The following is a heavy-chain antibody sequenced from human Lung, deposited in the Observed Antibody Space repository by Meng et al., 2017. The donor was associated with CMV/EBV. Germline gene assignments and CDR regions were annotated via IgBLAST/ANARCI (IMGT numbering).Heavy chain of an antibody. CDR3: AKDPVVLWQGGSYYFDY. J-gene: IGHJ4*02. CDR2: ISGSGGST. D-gene: IGHD2-15*01. CDR1: GFTFSSYA. Sequence: SCAASGFTFSSYAMSWVRQAPGKGLEWVSAISGSGGSTYYADSVKGRFTISRDNSKNTLYLQMNSLRAEDTAVYYCAKDPVVLWQGGSYYFDYGXQGKXVTVSS. V-gene: IGHV3-23*01.